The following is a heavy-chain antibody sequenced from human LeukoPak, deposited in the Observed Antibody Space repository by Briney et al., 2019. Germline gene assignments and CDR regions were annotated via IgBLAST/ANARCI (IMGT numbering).Heavy chain of an antibody. V-gene: IGHV4-34*01. CDR3: ARGSNFLSGYYRGNYYYMDV. D-gene: IGHD3-3*01. J-gene: IGHJ6*03. CDR2: INHSGST. CDR1: GGSFSSYY. Sequence: PSETLSLTCAVYGGSFSSYYWSWIRQPPGKGLEWIGEINHSGSTNYNPSLKSRVTISVDTSKNQFSLKLSSVTAADTAVYYCARGSNFLSGYYRGNYYYMDVWGKGTTVTVSS.